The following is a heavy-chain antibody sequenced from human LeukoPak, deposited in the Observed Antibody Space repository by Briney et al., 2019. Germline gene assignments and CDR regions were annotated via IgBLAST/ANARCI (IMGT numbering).Heavy chain of an antibody. D-gene: IGHD6-13*01. Sequence: SETLSLTCTVSGDSISNYYWSWIRQPAGKGLEWIGRIYGSGSTNYNPSLESRVTMSVATSENQFSLKLTSVTAADTAVYYCARGPSYTSTWFFDSWGQGTLVTVSS. CDR2: IYGSGST. CDR3: ARGPSYTSTWFFDS. V-gene: IGHV4-4*07. J-gene: IGHJ4*02. CDR1: GDSISNYY.